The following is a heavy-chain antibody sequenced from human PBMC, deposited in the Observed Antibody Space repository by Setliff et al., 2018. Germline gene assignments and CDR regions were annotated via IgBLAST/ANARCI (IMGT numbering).Heavy chain of an antibody. CDR1: GASLSSGTYY. Sequence: SETLSLTCTVSGASLSSGTYYWGWIRQPPGKGLEWIGYIYYSGSTYYNPSLKSRVTISVDTSKNQFSLKLSSVTAADTAVYYCARAGLAGRTSSYYYYYYMDVWGKGTTVTVSS. V-gene: IGHV4-31*03. CDR2: IYYSGST. J-gene: IGHJ6*03. D-gene: IGHD6-6*01. CDR3: ARAGLAGRTSSYYYYYYMDV.